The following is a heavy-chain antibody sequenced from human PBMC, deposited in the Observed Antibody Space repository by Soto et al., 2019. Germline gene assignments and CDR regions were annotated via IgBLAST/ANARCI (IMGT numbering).Heavy chain of an antibody. Sequence: LSLTCAVYGGSFGGYYWSWIRQPPGKGLEWIGEINHSGSTNYNPSLKSRVTISVDTSKNQFSLKLSSVTAADTAVYYCAREIAAAGYFDYWGQGTLVTVSS. CDR1: GGSFGGYY. CDR3: AREIAAAGYFDY. CDR2: INHSGST. J-gene: IGHJ4*02. D-gene: IGHD6-13*01. V-gene: IGHV4-34*01.